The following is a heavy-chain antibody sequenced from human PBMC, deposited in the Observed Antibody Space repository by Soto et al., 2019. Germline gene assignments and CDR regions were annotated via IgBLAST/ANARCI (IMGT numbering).Heavy chain of an antibody. D-gene: IGHD5-18*01. CDR2: INPSGGST. CDR1: GYTFTSYH. CDR3: ARVYPSDTRYGYVGNNWFDP. J-gene: IGHJ5*02. Sequence: ASVKVSCKASGYTFTSYHMHWVRQDPGHGLEWMGIINPSGGSTSYAQKFQGRVTMTRDTSTSTVYMELSSLRSEDTAVYYCARVYPSDTRYGYVGNNWFDPWGQGTLVTVS. V-gene: IGHV1-46*03.